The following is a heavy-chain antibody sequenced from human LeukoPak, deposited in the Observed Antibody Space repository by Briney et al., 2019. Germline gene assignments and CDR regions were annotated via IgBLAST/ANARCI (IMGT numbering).Heavy chain of an antibody. V-gene: IGHV4-59*01. CDR1: GGSISSYY. D-gene: IGHD3-22*01. CDR3: ARVSRDATMIVVAGAFDI. CDR2: IYYSGST. J-gene: IGHJ3*02. Sequence: PSETLSLTCTVSGGSISSYYWSWIRQPPGKGLEWIGYIYYSGSTNYNPSLKSRVTISVDTSKNQFSLKMSSVTAADTAVYYGARVSRDATMIVVAGAFDIWGQGTMVTVSS.